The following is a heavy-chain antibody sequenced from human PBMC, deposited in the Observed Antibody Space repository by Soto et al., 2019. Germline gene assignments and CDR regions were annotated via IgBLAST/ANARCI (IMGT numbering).Heavy chain of an antibody. CDR1: GFTFSSYG. CDR2: ISYDGSNK. Sequence: GGSLRLSCAASGFTFSSYGMHWVHQAPGKGLEWVAVISYDGSNKYYADSVKGRFTISRDNSKNTLYLQMNSLRAEDTAVYYCANMAADGDYSDYWGQGTLVTVSS. V-gene: IGHV3-30*18. CDR3: ANMAADGDYSDY. J-gene: IGHJ4*02. D-gene: IGHD4-17*01.